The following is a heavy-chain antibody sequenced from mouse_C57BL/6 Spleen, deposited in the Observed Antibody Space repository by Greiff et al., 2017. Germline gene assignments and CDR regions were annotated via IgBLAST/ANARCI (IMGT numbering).Heavy chain of an antibody. Sequence: EVKLVESGGGLVKPGGSLKLSCAASGFTFSSYAMSWVRQTPEKRLEWVATISDGGSYTYYPDNVKGRFTISRDNAKNNLYLQMSHLKSEDTAMYYCARGYTADYWGQGTTLTVSS. CDR1: GFTFSSYA. D-gene: IGHD1-2*01. CDR2: ISDGGSYT. J-gene: IGHJ2*01. V-gene: IGHV5-4*03. CDR3: ARGYTADY.